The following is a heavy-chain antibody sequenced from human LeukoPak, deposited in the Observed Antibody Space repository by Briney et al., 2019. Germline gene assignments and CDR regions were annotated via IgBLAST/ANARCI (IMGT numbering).Heavy chain of an antibody. V-gene: IGHV3-15*05. Sequence: KSGGSLRLSCATSGFTFSNAWMSWVRQAPGKGLEWVGRIKSKTDGGTTDYAAPVKGRFTISRDNAKNTLYLQMNSLRAEDTAVYYCATSGYGEDFDYWGQGTLVTVSS. J-gene: IGHJ4*02. CDR1: GFTFSNAW. CDR2: IKSKTDGGTT. CDR3: ATSGYGEDFDY. D-gene: IGHD5-12*01.